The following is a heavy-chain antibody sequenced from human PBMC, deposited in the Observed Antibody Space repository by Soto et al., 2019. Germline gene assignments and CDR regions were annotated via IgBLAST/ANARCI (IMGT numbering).Heavy chain of an antibody. Sequence: EVQLVESEGGLVQPGGSLRLSCAASGFTFSSYSMNWVRQAPGKGLEWVSYISSSSSTIYYADSVKGRFTISRDNAKNSLYLQMNSLRDEDTAVYYCARGDSSGYYGWFDPWGQGTLVTVSS. CDR3: ARGDSSGYYGWFDP. V-gene: IGHV3-48*02. D-gene: IGHD3-22*01. CDR1: GFTFSSYS. CDR2: ISSSSSTI. J-gene: IGHJ5*02.